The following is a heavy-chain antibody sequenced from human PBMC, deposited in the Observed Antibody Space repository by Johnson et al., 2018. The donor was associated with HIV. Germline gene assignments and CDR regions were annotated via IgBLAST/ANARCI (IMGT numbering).Heavy chain of an antibody. Sequence: QVQLVESGGGVVQPGRSLRLSCAASGFTFSSYAMHWVRQAPGKGLEWVAIISYDGSNKYDADSVKGRFTISRDNSKNTRYLQRNSLIAEDTAVYYCAKGNGDYRSDAFDIWGQGTMVTVSS. V-gene: IGHV3-30*14. D-gene: IGHD4-17*01. CDR2: ISYDGSNK. J-gene: IGHJ3*02. CDR3: AKGNGDYRSDAFDI. CDR1: GFTFSSYA.